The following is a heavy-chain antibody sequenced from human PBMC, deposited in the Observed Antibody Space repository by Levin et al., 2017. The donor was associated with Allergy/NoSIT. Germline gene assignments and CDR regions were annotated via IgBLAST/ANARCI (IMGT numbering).Heavy chain of an antibody. J-gene: IGHJ4*02. Sequence: ASVKVSCKASGYTFTGYYMHWVRQAPGQGLEWMGWINPNSGGTNYAQKFQGRVTMTRDTSISTAYMELSRLRSDDTAVYYCARTTFASSGHIDFDYWGQGTLVTVSS. D-gene: IGHD6-19*01. V-gene: IGHV1-2*02. CDR1: GYTFTGYY. CDR2: INPNSGGT. CDR3: ARTTFASSGHIDFDY.